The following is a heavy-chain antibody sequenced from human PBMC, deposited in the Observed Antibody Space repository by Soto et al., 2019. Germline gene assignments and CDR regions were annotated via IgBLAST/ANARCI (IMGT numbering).Heavy chain of an antibody. V-gene: IGHV4-31*03. CDR2: IYYSGST. Sequence: PSETLSLTCTVSGGSISSGGYYWSWIRQHPGKGLEWIGYIYYSGSTYYNPSLKSRVTISVDTSKNQFSLKLSSLTAADTAVYYCARDHGSGTFDYWGQGTLVTVSS. D-gene: IGHD3-10*01. CDR1: GGSISSGGYY. J-gene: IGHJ4*02. CDR3: ARDHGSGTFDY.